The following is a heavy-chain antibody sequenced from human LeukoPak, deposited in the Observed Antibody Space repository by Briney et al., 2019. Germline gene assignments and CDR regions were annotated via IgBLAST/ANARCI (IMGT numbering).Heavy chain of an antibody. V-gene: IGHV3-23*01. J-gene: IGHJ4*02. Sequence: GGSLRLSCAASGFTFSSYAMSWVRQAPGKGLEWVSGLSDAGSRIYYADSVKGRFTISRDNSKNTLYLQMNSLRAEDTALYYCAKDYKVTRGDFSDYWGQGALVTVSS. D-gene: IGHD4-11*01. CDR2: LSDAGSRI. CDR3: AKDYKVTRGDFSDY. CDR1: GFTFSSYA.